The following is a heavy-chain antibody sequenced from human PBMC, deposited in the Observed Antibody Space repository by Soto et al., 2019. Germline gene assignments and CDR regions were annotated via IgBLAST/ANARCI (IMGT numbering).Heavy chain of an antibody. D-gene: IGHD3-16*02. CDR3: AKGLYDYIWGSYRNQGSEFDY. CDR2: IKQDGSEK. J-gene: IGHJ4*02. Sequence: GGSLRLSCEASIFTFSSYWMTWVRQAPGKGLEWVANIKQDGSEKNYVDSVKGRFTISRDNAKNSLYLQMNSLRAEDTAVYYCAKGLYDYIWGSYRNQGSEFDYWGQGTLVTSPQ. V-gene: IGHV3-7*01. CDR1: IFTFSSYW.